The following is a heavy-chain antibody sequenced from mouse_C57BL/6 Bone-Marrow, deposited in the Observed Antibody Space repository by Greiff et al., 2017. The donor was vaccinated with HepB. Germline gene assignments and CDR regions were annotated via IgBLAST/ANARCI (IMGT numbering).Heavy chain of an antibody. Sequence: LEESGPELVKPGASVKMSCKASGYTFTDYYMHWVKQKPGKGLEWIGEIYPGSGNTYYNEKFKGKATLTADTSSSTAYMQLSSLTSEDSAVYFCARKYRDYAMDYWGQGTSVTVSS. J-gene: IGHJ4*01. V-gene: IGHV1-83*01. CDR1: YTFTDYYM. CDR3: RKYRDYAMDY. CDR2: YPGSGNTY. D-gene: IGHD5-1*01.